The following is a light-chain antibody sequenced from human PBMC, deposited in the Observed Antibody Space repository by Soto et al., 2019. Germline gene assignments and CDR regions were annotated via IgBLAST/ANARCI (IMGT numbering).Light chain of an antibody. CDR2: DVT. CDR1: SSDVGGYNY. CDR3: SSYTSSNTWV. Sequence: QSALTQPASVSGSPGQSITISCTGTSSDVGGYNYVSRYQQHPGKAPKLMIFDVTNRPSGVSNRFSGSKSGNSASLTISGLQAEDEADYYCSSYTSSNTWVFGGGTKVTVL. V-gene: IGLV2-14*03. J-gene: IGLJ3*02.